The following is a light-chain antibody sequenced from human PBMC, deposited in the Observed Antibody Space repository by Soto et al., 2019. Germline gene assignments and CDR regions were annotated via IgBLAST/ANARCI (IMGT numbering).Light chain of an antibody. CDR1: QSISSY. Sequence: DIQMTQSPSSLSASVGDRVTITCRASQSISSYLNWYQQKPGKAPKLLIYAASSLQSGVPSRFNGKGSGGVLHLTIRRLETEDFSTYYCQQSYSTPFAFGPGTKVDI. CDR3: QQSYSTPFA. J-gene: IGKJ3*01. V-gene: IGKV1-39*01. CDR2: AAS.